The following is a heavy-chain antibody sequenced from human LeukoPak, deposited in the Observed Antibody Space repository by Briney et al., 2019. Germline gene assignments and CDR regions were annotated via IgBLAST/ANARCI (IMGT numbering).Heavy chain of an antibody. CDR1: GGSISSYY. CDR3: ARDYGSGSYYRAFDI. D-gene: IGHD3-10*01. J-gene: IGHJ3*02. CDR2: IYYSGST. V-gene: IGHV4-59*01. Sequence: SETLSLTCTVSGGSISSYYWSWIRQPPGKGLEWIGYIYYSGSTNYNPSLKSRVTISVDTSKNQFSLKLSSVTAADTAVYYCARDYGSGSYYRAFDIWGQGTMVTVSS.